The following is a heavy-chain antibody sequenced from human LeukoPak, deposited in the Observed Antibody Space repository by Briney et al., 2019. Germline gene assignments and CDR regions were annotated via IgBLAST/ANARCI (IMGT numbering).Heavy chain of an antibody. CDR1: GYSFATYW. CDR3: ARHRSSISWYQAGDY. D-gene: IGHD6-13*01. J-gene: IGHJ4*02. V-gene: IGHV5-51*01. CDR2: IYPGDSDT. Sequence: GESLKIPCRGSGYSFATYWIGWVRQMPGKGLEWMGIIYPGDSDTRYSPSSQGQVTISADKSISTAYLQWSSLKASDTAMYYCARHRSSISWYQAGDYWGQGTLVTVSS.